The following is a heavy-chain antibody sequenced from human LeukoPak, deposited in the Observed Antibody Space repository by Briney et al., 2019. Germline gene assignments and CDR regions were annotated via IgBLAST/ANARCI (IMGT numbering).Heavy chain of an antibody. J-gene: IGHJ4*02. Sequence: GGSLRLSCAASGFTVSNNYMAWVRQAPEKGLEWVSVIYSGGDTYYAHSVKGRFIISRHNSKNTLFLQMNSLRTEDTAVYYCVRVGDEVAYTRGYLDYWGQGTLVTVSS. CDR2: IYSGGDT. V-gene: IGHV3-53*04. CDR3: VRVGDEVAYTRGYLDY. D-gene: IGHD3-16*01. CDR1: GFTVSNNY.